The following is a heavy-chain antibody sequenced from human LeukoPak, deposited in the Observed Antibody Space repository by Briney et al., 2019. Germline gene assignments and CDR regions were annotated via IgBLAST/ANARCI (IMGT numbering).Heavy chain of an antibody. V-gene: IGHV4-59*01. CDR2: VYYSGST. Sequence: AETLSLTCSVSGGSISSYYWSWMRQSPGKGLEWIGYVYYSGSTNDNPSLRSRVTISVDTSKNQLSLRLSSVTAADTAVYFCAIFDSSGSDFDYWGQGTL. CDR1: GGSISSYY. J-gene: IGHJ4*02. CDR3: AIFDSSGSDFDY. D-gene: IGHD3-22*01.